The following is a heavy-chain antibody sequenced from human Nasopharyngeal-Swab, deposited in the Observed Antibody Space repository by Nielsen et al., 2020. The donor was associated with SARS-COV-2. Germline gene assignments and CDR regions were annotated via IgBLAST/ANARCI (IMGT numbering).Heavy chain of an antibody. D-gene: IGHD3-3*01. CDR3: ARDGLDYDFWSAYFMDV. Sequence: GESLKISCAASGFTFNNYKFNWVRQAPGKGLEWVSSISSSSSYINYADSVKGRFTISRDNAKNSLYLQMNSLRAEDTAVYYCARDGLDYDFWSAYFMDVWGQGTTVTVSS. CDR2: ISSSSSYI. CDR1: GFTFNNYK. J-gene: IGHJ6*02. V-gene: IGHV3-21*01.